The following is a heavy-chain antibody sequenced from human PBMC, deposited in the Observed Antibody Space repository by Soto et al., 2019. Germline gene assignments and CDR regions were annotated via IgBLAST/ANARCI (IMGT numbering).Heavy chain of an antibody. CDR2: ISAYNGNT. Sequence: ASVKVSCKASGYTFTSYGISWVRQAPGQGLEWMGWISAYNGNTNYAQKLQGRVTMTTDTCTSTAYRELRSLRSDDTAVYYCARVKGVNVVVPAATTSAVGFSDWFDPWGQGTLVTVSS. CDR3: ARVKGVNVVVPAATTSAVGFSDWFDP. D-gene: IGHD2-2*01. J-gene: IGHJ5*02. CDR1: GYTFTSYG. V-gene: IGHV1-18*01.